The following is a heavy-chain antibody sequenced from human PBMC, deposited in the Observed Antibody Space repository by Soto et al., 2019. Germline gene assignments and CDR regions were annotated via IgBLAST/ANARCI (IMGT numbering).Heavy chain of an antibody. CDR2: ISGSGGST. J-gene: IGHJ6*02. CDR3: ARVFYYDILTGKSYNMDV. CDR1: GFTFSNYA. D-gene: IGHD3-9*01. V-gene: IGHV3-23*01. Sequence: PGGSLRLSCEASGFTFSNYAMSWVHQAPGKGLEWVSVISGSGGSTNYADSAKGRFTISRDNSMDTLYLQMNSLRAEDTAVYYCARVFYYDILTGKSYNMDVWGQGTTVTVSS.